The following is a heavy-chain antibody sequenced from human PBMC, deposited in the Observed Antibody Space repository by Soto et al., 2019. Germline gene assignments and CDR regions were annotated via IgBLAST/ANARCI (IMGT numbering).Heavy chain of an antibody. V-gene: IGHV1-69*13. CDR3: AKRWGTYYFDY. J-gene: IGHJ4*02. CDR2: IIPIFGTA. D-gene: IGHD7-27*01. Sequence: ASVKVSCKASGGTFSSYAISWVRQAPGQGLEWMGGIIPIFGTANYAQKFQGRVTITADESTSTAYMELSSLRSEDTAVYYCAKRWGTYYFDYWGQGTLVTVSS. CDR1: GGTFSSYA.